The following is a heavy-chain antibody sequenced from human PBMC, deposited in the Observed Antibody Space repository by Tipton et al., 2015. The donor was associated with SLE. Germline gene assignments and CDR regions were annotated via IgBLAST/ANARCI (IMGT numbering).Heavy chain of an antibody. Sequence: RSLRLSCTASGFTFGDFAMSWVRQAPGKGLEWVGFIRSKDGTTEYAASVKDRFTISRDDSKSSAYLQMESLKIEDTAVYYCVREDPGGDWRLDYWGQGTLVTVSP. V-gene: IGHV3-49*04. CDR3: VREDPGGDWRLDY. CDR1: GFTFGDFA. J-gene: IGHJ4*02. D-gene: IGHD3/OR15-3a*01. CDR2: IRSKDGTT.